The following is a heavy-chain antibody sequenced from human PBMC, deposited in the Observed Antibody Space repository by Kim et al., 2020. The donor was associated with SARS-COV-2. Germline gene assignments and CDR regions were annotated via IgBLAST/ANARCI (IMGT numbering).Heavy chain of an antibody. J-gene: IGHJ6*03. Sequence: SETLSLTCTVSGGSISSGGYYWSWIRQHPGKGLEWIGYIYYSGSTYYNPSLKSRVTISVDTSKNQFSLKLSSVTAADTAVYYCAGRTVTTQNYYYYYYMDVWGKGTTVTVSS. CDR3: AGRTVTTQNYYYYYYMDV. CDR1: GGSISSGGYY. D-gene: IGHD4-17*01. CDR2: IYYSGST. V-gene: IGHV4-31*03.